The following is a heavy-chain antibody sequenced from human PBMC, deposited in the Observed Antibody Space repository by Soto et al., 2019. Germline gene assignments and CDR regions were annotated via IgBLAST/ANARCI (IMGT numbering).Heavy chain of an antibody. CDR2: ISGRAAST. CDR1: GFTFSDYA. J-gene: IGHJ5*02. Sequence: GGSLRLSCAASGFTFSDYAMSWVRQAPGKGLEWVSTISGRAASTLYADSVKGRFTISRDNSKNTLYLQMNSLRAEDTAVYYCARDNYYDSSGYTHWFDPWGQGTLVTVSS. CDR3: ARDNYYDSSGYTHWFDP. D-gene: IGHD3-22*01. V-gene: IGHV3-23*01.